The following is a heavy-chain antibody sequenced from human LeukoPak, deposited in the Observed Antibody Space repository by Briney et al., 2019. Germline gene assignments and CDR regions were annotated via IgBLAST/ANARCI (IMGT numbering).Heavy chain of an antibody. CDR1: GGTFCSYA. CDR2: IIPIFGTA. J-gene: IGHJ2*01. V-gene: IGHV1-69*05. Sequence: SSVKVSCKASGGTFCSYAISWVRQAPGQGLEWMGGIIPIFGTANHAQKFQGRVTITTDESTSTAYMELSSLRSEDTDVYYCASPLMATTDLNFDLWGRGTLVTVSS. D-gene: IGHD5-24*01. CDR3: ASPLMATTDLNFDL.